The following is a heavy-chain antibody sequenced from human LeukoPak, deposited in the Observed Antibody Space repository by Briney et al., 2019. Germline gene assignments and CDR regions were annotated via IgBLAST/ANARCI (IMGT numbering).Heavy chain of an antibody. Sequence: GGSLRLSCAASGFTFDDYAMHWARQAPGKGLEWVSGISWNSGSIGYADSVKGRFTISRDNAKNSLYLQMNSLRAEDTALYYCAKGRDKYQLLSKNWFDPWGQGTLVTVSS. V-gene: IGHV3-9*01. CDR3: AKGRDKYQLLSKNWFDP. CDR2: ISWNSGSI. J-gene: IGHJ5*02. CDR1: GFTFDDYA. D-gene: IGHD2-2*01.